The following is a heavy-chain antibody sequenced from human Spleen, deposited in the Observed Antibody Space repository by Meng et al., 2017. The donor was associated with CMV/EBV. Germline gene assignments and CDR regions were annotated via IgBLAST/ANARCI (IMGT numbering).Heavy chain of an antibody. CDR2: FDPEDGET. V-gene: IGHV1-24*01. J-gene: IGHJ4*02. D-gene: IGHD3-22*01. CDR1: GYTLTELS. CDR3: ATGLHYYDSSGYPAPVDY. Sequence: QVQLVQSGAEGKKPGASGKVSCKVSGYTLTELSMHWVRQAPGKGLEWMGGFDPEDGETIYAQKFQGRVTMTEDTSTDTAYMELSSLRSEDTAVYYCATGLHYYDSSGYPAPVDYWGQGTLVTVSS.